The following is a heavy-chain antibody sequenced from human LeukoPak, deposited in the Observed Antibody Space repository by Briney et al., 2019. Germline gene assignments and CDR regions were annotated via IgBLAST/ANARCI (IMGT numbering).Heavy chain of an antibody. V-gene: IGHV3-23*01. CDR3: ARDGLRRPPTPYCGGDCPLDY. Sequence: PGGSLRLSCAASGFTFSISAMSWVRQAPGKGLEWVSGISDSGGSTFYADSVKGRFTISRDNAKNSLYLQMNSLRVEDTAMYYCARDGLRRPPTPYCGGDCPLDYWGQGTLVSVSS. J-gene: IGHJ4*02. CDR2: ISDSGGST. CDR1: GFTFSISA. D-gene: IGHD2-21*02.